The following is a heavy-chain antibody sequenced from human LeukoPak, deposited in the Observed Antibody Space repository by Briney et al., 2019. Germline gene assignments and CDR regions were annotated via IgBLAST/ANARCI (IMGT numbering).Heavy chain of an antibody. Sequence: SETLSLTCDVQGGTFSDYYWTWIRQSPGKGLEWIGEINHVGTANYNLSLESRVTIFVNTSNTQFSLKMKPVTAADSAVYYCARGRRYFYGSGFYYWGQGTLVTVSS. CDR2: INHVGTA. CDR3: ARGRRYFYGSGFYY. V-gene: IGHV4-34*01. CDR1: GGTFSDYY. D-gene: IGHD3-10*01. J-gene: IGHJ4*02.